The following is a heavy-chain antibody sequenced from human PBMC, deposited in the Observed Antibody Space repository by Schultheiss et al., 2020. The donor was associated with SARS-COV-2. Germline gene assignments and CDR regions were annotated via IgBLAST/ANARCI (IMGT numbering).Heavy chain of an antibody. V-gene: IGHV4-30-2*01. D-gene: IGHD1-1*01. J-gene: IGHJ6*02. CDR1: GGSISSGGYS. CDR3: ARWKVSDWNPGGGMDV. CDR2: IYHSGST. Sequence: SETLSLTCAVSGGSISSGGYSWSWIRQPPGKGLEWIGYIYHSGSTYYNPSLKSRVTISVDKSKNQFSLKLSSVTAADTAVYYCARWKVSDWNPGGGMDVWGQGTTVTVSS.